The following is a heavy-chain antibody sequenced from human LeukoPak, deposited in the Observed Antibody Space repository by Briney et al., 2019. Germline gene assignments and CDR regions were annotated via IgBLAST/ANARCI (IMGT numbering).Heavy chain of an antibody. J-gene: IGHJ4*02. CDR1: GYTFTSYD. Sequence: ASVKVSCKASGYTFTSYDINWVRQATGQGLEWMGWMNPNSGNTGYAQKFQGRVTMTRNTSISTAYMELSSLRSEDTAVYYCGSWDYGDYVGPQQNWGQGTLVTVSS. D-gene: IGHD4-17*01. CDR2: MNPNSGNT. V-gene: IGHV1-8*01. CDR3: GSWDYGDYVGPQQN.